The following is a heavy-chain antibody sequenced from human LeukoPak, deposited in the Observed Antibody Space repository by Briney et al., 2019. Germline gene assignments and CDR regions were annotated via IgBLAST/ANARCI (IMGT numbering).Heavy chain of an antibody. CDR3: AKEACGGSCSSDYFDS. Sequence: GGSLRLSCAASGFTFSTYAMSWVRQVPGKGLEWVSTISGSGGSTYYADSVQGRFTISRDNSKNTLYLQMNSLRVEDTAVYYCAKEACGGSCSSDYFDSWGQGTLVTVSS. V-gene: IGHV3-23*01. J-gene: IGHJ4*02. D-gene: IGHD2-15*01. CDR2: ISGSGGST. CDR1: GFTFSTYA.